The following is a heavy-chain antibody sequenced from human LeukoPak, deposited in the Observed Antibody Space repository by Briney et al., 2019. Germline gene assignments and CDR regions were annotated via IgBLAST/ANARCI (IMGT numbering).Heavy chain of an antibody. D-gene: IGHD6-19*01. Sequence: SETLSLTCTVSGGSISSFYWTWIRQPPGKGLECIGYIYTSGFTNYNPSLKSRVTISVDTSKNQFSLKLSSLTAADTAVYYCARQGGYSSPFSVWGEGTTVTVSS. V-gene: IGHV4-4*09. CDR1: GGSISSFY. J-gene: IGHJ6*04. CDR2: IYTSGFT. CDR3: ARQGGYSSPFSV.